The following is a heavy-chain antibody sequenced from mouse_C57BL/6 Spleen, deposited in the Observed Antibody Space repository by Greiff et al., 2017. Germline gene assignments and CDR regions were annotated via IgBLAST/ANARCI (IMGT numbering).Heavy chain of an antibody. CDR2: INPNYGTT. D-gene: IGHD2-1*01. J-gene: IGHJ4*01. CDR1: GYSFTDYN. Sequence: EVQLQQSGPELVKPGASVKISCKASGYSFTDYNMNWVKQSTGKSLEWIGVINPNYGTTSYNQKFKGKATLTVDQSSNNAYMQLNRLTSEDSAVYYCARRDGNYGGAMDYWGQGTSVTVSS. V-gene: IGHV1-39*01. CDR3: ARRDGNYGGAMDY.